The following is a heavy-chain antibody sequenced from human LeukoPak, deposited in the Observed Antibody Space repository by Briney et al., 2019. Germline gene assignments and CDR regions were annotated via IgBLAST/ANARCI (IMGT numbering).Heavy chain of an antibody. CDR3: ARDSNWNVDY. V-gene: IGHV1-18*01. CDR2: INVPNGHI. D-gene: IGHD1-20*01. Sequence: ASVTVSCKASGYTFTSYGITWVRQAPAQGLEWMGWINVPNGHINHAPKLQGRVTLTTDTFTSPAYMEVRSLTSDDTAIYYCARDSNWNVDYWGQGTLVTVSS. CDR1: GYTFTSYG. J-gene: IGHJ4*02.